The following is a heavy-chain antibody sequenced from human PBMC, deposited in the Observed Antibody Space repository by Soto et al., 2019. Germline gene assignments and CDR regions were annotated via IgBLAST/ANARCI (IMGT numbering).Heavy chain of an antibody. V-gene: IGHV3-30*03. CDR1: GFNFSNYG. Sequence: QVQLVESGGGVVQPGRSLRLSCAGSGFNFSNYGMHWVRQAPGKGLQWVAAISYDGSKKYYVDSVKGRFTIYRDNSKNTLYLRLRSLRAEDTAVYYCRWARDGSEGGSDYWGQGTLVTVSA. J-gene: IGHJ4*02. D-gene: IGHD3-22*01. CDR2: ISYDGSKK. CDR3: RWARDGSEGGSDY.